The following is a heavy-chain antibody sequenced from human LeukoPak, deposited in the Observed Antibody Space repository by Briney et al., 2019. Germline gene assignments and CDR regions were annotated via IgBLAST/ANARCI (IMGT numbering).Heavy chain of an antibody. CDR3: ARGAVPLYYGSADNWFDP. CDR2: IIPILGIA. CDR1: GGTFSSYA. J-gene: IGHJ5*02. Sequence: ASVKVSCKASGGTFSSYAISWVRQAPGQGLEWMGRIIPILGIANCAQKFQGRVTITADKSTSTAYMELSSLRSEDTAVYYCARGAVPLYYGSADNWFDPWGQGTLVTVSS. D-gene: IGHD3-10*01. V-gene: IGHV1-69*04.